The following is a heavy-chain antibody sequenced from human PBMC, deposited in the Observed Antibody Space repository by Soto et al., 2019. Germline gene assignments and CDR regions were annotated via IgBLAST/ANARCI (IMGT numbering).Heavy chain of an antibody. Sequence: ASETLSLTCTVSGGSISSYYWSWIRQPQGPGLEWNGYIYYSGSTNYNPSLKSRVTRSVDTSKTQYSLKLSSVTAANTAVYYCARAKILEWLLMYPPNYYMDVWGKGTTVTVSS. J-gene: IGHJ6*03. V-gene: IGHV4-59*08. CDR2: IYYSGST. CDR3: ARAKILEWLLMYPPNYYMDV. D-gene: IGHD3-3*01. CDR1: GGSISSYY.